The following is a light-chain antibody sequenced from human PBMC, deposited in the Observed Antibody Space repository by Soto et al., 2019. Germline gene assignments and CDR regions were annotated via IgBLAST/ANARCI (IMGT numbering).Light chain of an antibody. CDR1: SSDIRVYNY. J-gene: IGLJ2*01. CDR3: SSYSSDTTPVI. Sequence: QSVLTQPASVSGSPGQSITISCTGSSSDIRVYNYVSWYQQHPGKAPKLLIYDVTDRPSGVSNRFSGSKSSNTASLTISGLQAEDEADYYCSSYSSDTTPVIFGGGTKVTVL. V-gene: IGLV2-14*03. CDR2: DVT.